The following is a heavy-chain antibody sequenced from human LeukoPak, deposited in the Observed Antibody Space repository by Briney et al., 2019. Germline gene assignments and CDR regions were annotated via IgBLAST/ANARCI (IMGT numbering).Heavy chain of an antibody. Sequence: SETLSLTCTVSGGSISSSSYYWGWIRQPPGKGLEWIGSIYYSGSTYYNPSLKSRVTISVDTSKNQFSLKLSSVTAADTAVYYCARGGGNDYDTSGYYYLAAYWGQGTLVTVSS. D-gene: IGHD3-22*01. CDR1: GGSISSSSYY. CDR3: ARGGGNDYDTSGYYYLAAY. V-gene: IGHV4-39*01. J-gene: IGHJ4*02. CDR2: IYYSGST.